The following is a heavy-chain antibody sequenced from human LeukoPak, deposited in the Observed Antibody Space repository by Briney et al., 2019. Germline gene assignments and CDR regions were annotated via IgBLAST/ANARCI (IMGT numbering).Heavy chain of an antibody. CDR1: GFTVRSNY. CDR2: IYSGGST. CDR3: VREESESYPFDS. J-gene: IGHJ4*02. D-gene: IGHD1-26*01. Sequence: PGGSLRLSCAASGFTVRSNYMNWVRQAPGKGLEWVSVIYSGGSTYYADSVKGRLTISRDNAKNSLSLQMNSLRAEDTAVYYCVREESESYPFDSWGQGTLVTVSS. V-gene: IGHV3-53*01.